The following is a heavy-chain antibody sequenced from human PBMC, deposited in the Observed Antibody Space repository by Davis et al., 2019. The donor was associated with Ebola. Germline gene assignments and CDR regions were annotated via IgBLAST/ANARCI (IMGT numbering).Heavy chain of an antibody. V-gene: IGHV3-30-3*01. CDR1: GFTFSHYP. Sequence: PGGSLRLSCTASGFTFSHYPIHWVRQAPGKGLEWVAVISYDGSNKYYADSVKGRFTISRDNSKNTLYLQMNSLRAEDTAVYYCARDKLWDFWSGYYTGSFDYWGQGTLVTVSS. J-gene: IGHJ4*02. CDR3: ARDKLWDFWSGYYTGSFDY. D-gene: IGHD3-3*01. CDR2: ISYDGSNK.